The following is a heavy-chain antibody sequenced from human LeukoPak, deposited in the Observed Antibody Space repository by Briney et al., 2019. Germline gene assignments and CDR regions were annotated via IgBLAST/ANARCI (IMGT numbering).Heavy chain of an antibody. CDR2: VVQDGSDK. CDR1: GFTFSSYW. Sequence: GGSLRLSCAASGFTFSSYWMGWVRQAPGKGLEWVANVVQDGSDKYYVDSVKGRFTISRDNAKNSLYLQMNSLRAEDTAVYYCARNNYYARDYWGQGTLVIVSS. CDR3: ARNNYYARDY. V-gene: IGHV3-7*03. J-gene: IGHJ4*02. D-gene: IGHD1-26*01.